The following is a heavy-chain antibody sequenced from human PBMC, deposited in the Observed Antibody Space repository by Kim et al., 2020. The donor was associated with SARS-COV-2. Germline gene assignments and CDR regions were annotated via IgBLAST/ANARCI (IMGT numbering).Heavy chain of an antibody. J-gene: IGHJ6*02. D-gene: IGHD2-15*01. Sequence: GGSLRLSCAASGFTFSNYAMSWVRQAPGKGLEWVSAISGSGGSTYYADSVKGRFTISRDNSKNTLYLQMNSLRAEDTAVYYCAKGVVVKASYYYGMDVWGPGTTVTVSS. V-gene: IGHV3-23*01. CDR3: AKGVVVKASYYYGMDV. CDR1: GFTFSNYA. CDR2: ISGSGGST.